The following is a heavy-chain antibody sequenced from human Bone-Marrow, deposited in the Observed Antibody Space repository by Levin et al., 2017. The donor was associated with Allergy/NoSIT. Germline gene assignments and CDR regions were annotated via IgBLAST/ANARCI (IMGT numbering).Heavy chain of an antibody. V-gene: IGHV1-24*01. D-gene: IGHD3-16*02. CDR1: GYSLSKTS. J-gene: IGHJ6*02. CDR3: ARGIMIKIGGVIAAYGMDV. CDR2: FDPETAET. Sequence: ASVKVSCRVSGYSLSKTSMQWVRQAPGKGLEWMGGFDPETAETIYAEKFQGRVNMTEDTSTDTAYMELRSLRPEDTAVYHCARGIMIKIGGVIAAYGMDVWGQGTTVTVSS.